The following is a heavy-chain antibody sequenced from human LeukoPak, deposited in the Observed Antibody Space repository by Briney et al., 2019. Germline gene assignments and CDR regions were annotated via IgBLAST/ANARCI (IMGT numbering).Heavy chain of an antibody. J-gene: IGHJ4*02. V-gene: IGHV3-74*01. Sequence: GGSLRLSCAASGFTFSSYWMHWVRQAPGKGLVWVSRINSDGSSTSYADSVKGRFTISRDNAKNTLYLQVNSLRAEDTAVYYCARGDLDYGDSIDYWGQGTLVTVSS. CDR3: ARGDLDYGDSIDY. CDR2: INSDGSST. D-gene: IGHD4-17*01. CDR1: GFTFSSYW.